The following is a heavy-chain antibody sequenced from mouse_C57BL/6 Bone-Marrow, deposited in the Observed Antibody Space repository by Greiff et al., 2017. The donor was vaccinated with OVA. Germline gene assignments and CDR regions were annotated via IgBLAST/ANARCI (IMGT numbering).Heavy chain of an antibody. J-gene: IGHJ2*01. CDR3: APDFYCFDY. Sequence: VQLQQSGPELVKPGASVKISCKASGYTFTDYYMNWVKQSHGKSLEWIGDINPNNGGTSYNQKFKGKATLTVDKSSSTAYMQLRSLTSEDSAVYYCAPDFYCFDYWGQGTTLTVSS. CDR2: INPNNGGT. V-gene: IGHV1-26*01. CDR1: GYTFTDYY.